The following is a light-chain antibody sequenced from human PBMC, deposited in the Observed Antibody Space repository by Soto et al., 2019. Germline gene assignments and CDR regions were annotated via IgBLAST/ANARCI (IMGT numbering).Light chain of an antibody. V-gene: IGLV1-40*01. CDR3: QSYDSSLSGEGYG. CDR1: SSNIGAGYD. J-gene: IGLJ1*01. Sequence: QSVLTQPPSVSGAPGQRVTISCTGSSSNIGAGYDVHWYQQLPGTAPKLLIYGNSNRPSGVPDRFSGSKSGTSASLAITGLQAEDEADYYCQSYDSSLSGEGYGFGTGTKLTVL. CDR2: GNS.